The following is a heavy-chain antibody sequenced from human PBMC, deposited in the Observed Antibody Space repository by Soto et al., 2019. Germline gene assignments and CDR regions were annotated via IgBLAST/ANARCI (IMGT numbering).Heavy chain of an antibody. J-gene: IGHJ2*01. D-gene: IGHD6-6*01. V-gene: IGHV3-23*01. Sequence: EVQLLESGGGLVQPGGSLRLSCAASQFTFSYYAMGWVRQAPGKGLEWVSLISGAGGSTNYADSVKGRFAISRDNSENTLYLKMNSLSAEDTAVYYCPKGRPPFDLWGRGTLVIVSS. CDR3: PKGRPPFDL. CDR2: ISGAGGST. CDR1: QFTFSYYA.